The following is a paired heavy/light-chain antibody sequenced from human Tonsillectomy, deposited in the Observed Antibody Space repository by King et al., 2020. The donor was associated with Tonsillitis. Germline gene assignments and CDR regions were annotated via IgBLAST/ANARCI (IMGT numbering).Light chain of an antibody. CDR2: DND. V-gene: IGLV1-51*01. CDR3: GTWDISLSIWL. CDR1: SSNIGDNF. J-gene: IGLJ3*02. Sequence: QSVLTQPPSLSSAPGQNVTIYCSGTSSNIGDNFVSWYQHLPGTAPKLLIYDNDKRLSGIPDRFFASKSGASATLGITGLQTGDEADYYCGTWDISLSIWLFGGGTKLTVL.
Heavy chain of an antibody. CDR2: ISYGGDFK. CDR1: AFGFSDYG. D-gene: IGHD1-26*01. V-gene: IGHV3-30*03. Sequence: QVQLVQSGGGVVQPGRSLRITCVASAFGFSDYGMHWVRQSPGRGLEWVGFISYGGDFKFYAESVTGRFTISRDNSRNTLSLEMKSLRLEDQGLYYCARDPEGARWAAQSHNYYHYLDIWGQGTTVTVSS. J-gene: IGHJ6*02. CDR3: ARDPEGARWAAQSHNYYHYLDI.